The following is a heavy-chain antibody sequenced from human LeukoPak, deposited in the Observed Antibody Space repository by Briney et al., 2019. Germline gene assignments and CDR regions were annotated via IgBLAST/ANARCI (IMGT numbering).Heavy chain of an antibody. V-gene: IGHV3-33*01. CDR1: GFTFSSYG. CDR2: IWYDGSNK. Sequence: PGRSLRLSCAASGFTFSSYGMHWVRQAPGKGLEWVADIWYDGSNKYYADSVKGPFTISRDNSKNTLYLQMNSLRAEDTAVYYCARESSGGSYYTGPDYWGQGTLVTVSS. D-gene: IGHD1-26*01. CDR3: ARESSGGSYYTGPDY. J-gene: IGHJ4*02.